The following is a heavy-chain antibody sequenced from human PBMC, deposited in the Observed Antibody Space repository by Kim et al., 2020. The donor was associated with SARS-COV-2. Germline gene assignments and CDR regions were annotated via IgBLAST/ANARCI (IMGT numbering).Heavy chain of an antibody. D-gene: IGHD1-1*01. Sequence: GGSLRLSCAASGFTFRTAGMGWLRQAPGKGLEWVAGIGDSLGPRMYADSVKGRFTISRDNYKATVFLQMSSLRAENTAIEYCARRYETLWIFANRGQGT. V-gene: IGHV3-23*01. CDR3: ARRYETLWIFAN. J-gene: IGHJ1*01. CDR2: IGDSLGPR. CDR1: GFTFRTAG.